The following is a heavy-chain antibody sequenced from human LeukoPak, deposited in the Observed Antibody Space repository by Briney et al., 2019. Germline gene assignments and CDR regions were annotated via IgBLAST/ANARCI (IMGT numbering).Heavy chain of an antibody. D-gene: IGHD3-9*01. CDR2: ISYDGSNK. CDR1: GFTFSSYG. J-gene: IGHJ6*02. CDR3: AKAVGPWPTGYYGMDV. Sequence: QPGGSLRLSCAASGFTFSSYGMHWVRQAPGKGLEWVAVISYDGSNKYYADSVKGRLTISRDNSKNTLYLQMNGLRAEDTALYYCAKAVGPWPTGYYGMDVWGQGTTVTVSS. V-gene: IGHV3-30*18.